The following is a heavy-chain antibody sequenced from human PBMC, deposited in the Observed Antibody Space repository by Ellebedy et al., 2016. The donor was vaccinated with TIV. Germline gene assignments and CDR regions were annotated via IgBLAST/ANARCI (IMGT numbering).Heavy chain of an antibody. V-gene: IGHV4-34*01. J-gene: IGHJ5*02. D-gene: IGHD2-2*01. Sequence: MPSETLSLTCAVYGGSFSGYYWSWIRQPPGKGLEWIGEINHSGSTNYNPSLKSRVTVSVDTSKNQFSLKLSSVTAADTAVYYCARGTSVSGEYQLHMDGRYNWFDPWGQGTLVTVSS. CDR3: ARGTSVSGEYQLHMDGRYNWFDP. CDR2: INHSGST. CDR1: GGSFSGYY.